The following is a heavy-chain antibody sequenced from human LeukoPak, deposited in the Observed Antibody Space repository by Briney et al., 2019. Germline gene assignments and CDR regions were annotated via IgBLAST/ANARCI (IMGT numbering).Heavy chain of an antibody. Sequence: GRSLRLSCAASGFTFSSYGMHWVRQAPGKGLEWVAVISYDGNNQYYADSLKGRFTISRDNSKNTLYLQMNSLRADDTAVYYCATVLDSGGYWGSFDIWGQGTMVTVSS. CDR1: GFTFSSYG. J-gene: IGHJ3*02. D-gene: IGHD1-26*01. CDR2: ISYDGNNQ. CDR3: ATVLDSGGYWGSFDI. V-gene: IGHV3-30*03.